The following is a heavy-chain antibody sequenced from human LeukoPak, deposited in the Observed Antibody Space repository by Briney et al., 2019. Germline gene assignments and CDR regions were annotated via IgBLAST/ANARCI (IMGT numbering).Heavy chain of an antibody. D-gene: IGHD3-3*01. CDR2: IWSDGDTK. CDR3: ARGFYGTGNYYTVYGMDV. V-gene: IGHV3-33*08. J-gene: IGHJ6*02. Sequence: GGSLRLSCAASGFTFSSYAMSWVRQAPGKGLEWVAVIWSDGDTKYYADSVKGRFAISSDIPNNTLYLQMNSLRAEDTAIYYCARGFYGTGNYYTVYGMDVWGQGTTVTVSS. CDR1: GFTFSSYA.